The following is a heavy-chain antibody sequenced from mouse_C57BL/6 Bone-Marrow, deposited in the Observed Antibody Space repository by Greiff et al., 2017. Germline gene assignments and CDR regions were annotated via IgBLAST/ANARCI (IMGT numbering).Heavy chain of an antibody. D-gene: IGHD1-1*01. CDR3: ARRHYYGSSCLAY. V-gene: IGHV1-42*01. Sequence: EVQLQQSGPELVKPGASVKLSCKASGYSFTGYYMNWVKQSPEKSLEWIGEINPSTGGTTYNQKFKAKATLTVDKSSSTAYMQLKSLTSEDSAVYYCARRHYYGSSCLAYGGQGTLVTVSA. J-gene: IGHJ3*01. CDR1: GYSFTGYY. CDR2: INPSTGGT.